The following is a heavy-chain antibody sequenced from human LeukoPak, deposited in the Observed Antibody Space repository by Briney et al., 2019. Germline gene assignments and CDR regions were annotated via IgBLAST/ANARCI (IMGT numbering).Heavy chain of an antibody. J-gene: IGHJ4*02. CDR3: ARVIVGATLYFDY. V-gene: IGHV3-7*01. Sequence: GGSLRLSCAASGLTFSSYWMSWVRQAPGKGLEWVANIKQDGSEKYYVDSVKGRFTISRDNAKNSLYLQMNSLRAEDTAVYYCARVIVGATLYFDYRGQGTLVTVSS. D-gene: IGHD1-26*01. CDR2: IKQDGSEK. CDR1: GLTFSSYW.